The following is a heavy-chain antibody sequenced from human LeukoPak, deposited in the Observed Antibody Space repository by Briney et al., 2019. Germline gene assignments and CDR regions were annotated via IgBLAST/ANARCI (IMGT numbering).Heavy chain of an antibody. J-gene: IGHJ4*02. D-gene: IGHD3-9*01. CDR1: GFTFSSNY. CDR3: TTDPPPHYDILTGYDHFDY. V-gene: IGHV3-15*01. Sequence: PGGSLRLSCAASGFTFSSNYMSWVRQPPGKGLEWVGRIKSKTDSEKTDYAAPVKGRFTIPRDDSKNTLYLQMNSLTTEHTAVHYCTTDPPPHYDILTGYDHFDYWGQGTLVTVSS. CDR2: IKSKTDSEKT.